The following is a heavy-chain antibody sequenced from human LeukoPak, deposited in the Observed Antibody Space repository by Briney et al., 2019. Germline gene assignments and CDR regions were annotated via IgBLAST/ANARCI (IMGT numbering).Heavy chain of an antibody. V-gene: IGHV3-23*01. CDR3: TTDLRYYYDSSGYSG. J-gene: IGHJ4*02. CDR1: GFTFSSYA. D-gene: IGHD3-22*01. Sequence: PGGSLRLSCAASGFTFSSYAMSWVCQAPGKGLEWVSGIISSSRSTYYADSVRGRFTISRDNSRNTLYLQMNSLKTEDTAVYYCTTDLRYYYDSSGYSGWGQGTLVTVSS. CDR2: IISSSRST.